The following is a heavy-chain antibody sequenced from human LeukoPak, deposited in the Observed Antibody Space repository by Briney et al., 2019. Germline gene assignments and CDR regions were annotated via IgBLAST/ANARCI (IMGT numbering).Heavy chain of an antibody. CDR1: GFTFSSYS. V-gene: IGHV3-21*01. J-gene: IGHJ4*02. CDR2: ISSSSSYI. Sequence: GGSLRLSCAASGFTFSSYSMNWVRQAPGKGLEWVSSISSSSSYIYYADSVKGRYTISRDNAKHSLYLQMNTLRAEDTALYYCARETYDSSGSLDYWGQGTLVTVSS. CDR3: ARETYDSSGSLDY. D-gene: IGHD3-22*01.